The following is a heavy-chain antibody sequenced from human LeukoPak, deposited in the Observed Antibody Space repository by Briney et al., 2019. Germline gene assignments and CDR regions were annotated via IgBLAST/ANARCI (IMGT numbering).Heavy chain of an antibody. CDR2: IWYNGSNK. CDR3: SRGGYGDYNNWFDP. D-gene: IGHD4-17*01. CDR1: GFTFSSFA. J-gene: IGHJ5*02. Sequence: GRSLRLSCAASGFTFSSFAMHWVRQAPGKGLEWVADIWYNGSNKYYEESVKGRFTISRDNSKNTLYLQMNSLRVEDTAVYYCSRGGYGDYNNWFDPWGQGTLVIVSS. V-gene: IGHV3-33*01.